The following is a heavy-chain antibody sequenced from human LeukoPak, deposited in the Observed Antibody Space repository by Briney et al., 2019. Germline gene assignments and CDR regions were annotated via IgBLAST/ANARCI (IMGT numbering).Heavy chain of an antibody. J-gene: IGHJ5*02. D-gene: IGHD2-21*02. CDR3: ARGVTTGLDWFDP. CDR1: GVSISSYY. Sequence: SETLSLTCTVSGVSISSYYWSWIRQPPGKGPEWIGCISYSGSSTYNPSLKSRVTISVDTSKNQFSLKVTSVTAADTAVYYCARGVTTGLDWFDPWGQGTLVTVSS. V-gene: IGHV4-59*01. CDR2: ISYSGSS.